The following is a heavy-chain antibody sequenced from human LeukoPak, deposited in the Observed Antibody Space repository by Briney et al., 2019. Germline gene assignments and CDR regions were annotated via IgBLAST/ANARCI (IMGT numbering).Heavy chain of an antibody. CDR3: ASYPRYSSSPPFDY. CDR1: GYTFTGFY. D-gene: IGHD6-6*01. J-gene: IGHJ4*02. CDR2: INPNTGGT. Sequence: ASVKVSCKASGYTFTGFYMHWMRQAPGQGFEWMGWINPNTGGTNYAQKFQGRVTMPRDTPISTAYMELSGLTSDDTAIYYCASYPRYSSSPPFDYWGQGTLVTVSS. V-gene: IGHV1-2*02.